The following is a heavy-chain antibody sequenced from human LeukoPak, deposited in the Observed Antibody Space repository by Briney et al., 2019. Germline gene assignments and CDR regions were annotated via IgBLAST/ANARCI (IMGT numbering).Heavy chain of an antibody. CDR3: ARLAGDLTGGLDAFDI. D-gene: IGHD7-27*01. CDR2: IYPGDSDT. J-gene: IGHJ3*02. Sequence: GESLKISCKGSGYSFTSYWIGWVRQMPGKGLEWMGIIYPGDSDTRYSPSFQGQVTISADKSISTAYLQWSSLKASDTAMYYCARLAGDLTGGLDAFDIWGQGTMVTVSS. V-gene: IGHV5-51*01. CDR1: GYSFTSYW.